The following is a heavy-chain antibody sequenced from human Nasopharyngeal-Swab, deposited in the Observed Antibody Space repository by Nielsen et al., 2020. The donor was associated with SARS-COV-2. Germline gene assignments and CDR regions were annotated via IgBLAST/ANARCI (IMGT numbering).Heavy chain of an antibody. CDR1: GFTFSSYA. D-gene: IGHD2-21*01. V-gene: IGHV3-23*01. CDR2: ISGSGDTT. J-gene: IGHJ6*02. Sequence: GGSLRLSCAASGFTFSSYAMSWVRQAPGKGLEWVSIISGSGDTTYYADSVNDRFTTSRDNSKNTLYLQMNSLRVEDTALYYCAKAPYLRGLDVWGQGTTVTVSS. CDR3: AKAPYLRGLDV.